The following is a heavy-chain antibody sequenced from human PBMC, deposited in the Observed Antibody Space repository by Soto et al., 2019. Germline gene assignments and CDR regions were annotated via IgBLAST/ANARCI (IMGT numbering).Heavy chain of an antibody. J-gene: IGHJ4*02. D-gene: IGHD3-16*02. CDR1: GFTFSSYS. CDR2: ISSSSSTI. Sequence: GGSLRLSCAASGFTFSSYSMNWVRQAPGKGLEWVSYISSSSSTIYYADSVKGRFTISRDNAKNSLYLQMNSLRDEDTAVYYRARLRLGELSSSSNFDYWGQGTLVTVSS. CDR3: ARLRLGELSSSSNFDY. V-gene: IGHV3-48*02.